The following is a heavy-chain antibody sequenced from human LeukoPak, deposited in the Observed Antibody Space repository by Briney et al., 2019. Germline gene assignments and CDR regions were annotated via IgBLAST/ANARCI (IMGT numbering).Heavy chain of an antibody. J-gene: IGHJ4*02. CDR2: IHYSGST. D-gene: IGHD1-1*01. V-gene: IGHV4-59*08. CDR1: GGSISSYY. CDR3: AMYDSFFDY. Sequence: SSETLSLTCTVSGGSISSYYWSWIRQPPGKGLEWIGYIHYSGSTNYNPSLKSRVTISLDTSKKQFFLRLSSVTAADTAVYYCAMYDSFFDYCGQGTLVTVSS.